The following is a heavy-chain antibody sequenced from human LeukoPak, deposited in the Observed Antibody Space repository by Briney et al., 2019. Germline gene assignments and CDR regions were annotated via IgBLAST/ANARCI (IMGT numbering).Heavy chain of an antibody. V-gene: IGHV4-59*01. D-gene: IGHD1-1*01. J-gene: IGHJ5*02. Sequence: PSETLSLTCTVSGGSISTYYWNWIRQPPGKGLEWLGYIYYSGSANYNPSLKSRVTISVDTSKNQVSLKPSSVTAADTAVYYCARDRTGNNWFDPWGQGTLVAVSA. CDR3: ARDRTGNNWFDP. CDR1: GGSISTYY. CDR2: IYYSGSA.